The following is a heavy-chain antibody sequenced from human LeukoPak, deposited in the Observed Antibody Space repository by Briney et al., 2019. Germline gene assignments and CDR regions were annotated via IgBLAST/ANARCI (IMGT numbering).Heavy chain of an antibody. CDR3: ARVSGTTEGYYYYYGMDV. D-gene: IGHD1-1*01. V-gene: IGHV4-59*01. Sequence: SETLSLTCTVSGGSISSYYWSWIRQPPGKGLEWIGYIYYSGSTNDNPSLKSRVTISVDTSKNQFSLKLSSVTAADTAVYYCARVSGTTEGYYYYYGMDVWGQGTTVTVSS. J-gene: IGHJ6*02. CDR1: GGSISSYY. CDR2: IYYSGST.